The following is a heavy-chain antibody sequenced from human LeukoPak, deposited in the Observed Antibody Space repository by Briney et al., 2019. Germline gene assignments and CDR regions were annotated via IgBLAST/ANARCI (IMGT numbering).Heavy chain of an antibody. J-gene: IGHJ3*02. D-gene: IGHD2-15*01. V-gene: IGHV4-59*01. CDR1: GGSISSYY. CDR2: IYYSGST. Sequence: SETLSLTCTASGGSISSYYWSWIRQPPGKGLELIGSIYYSGSTNYNPSLKSRVTISADTSKNQFSLKLSSVTAADTAVYYCARDPRYCSGGSCYSTDDAFDIWGQGTMVTVSS. CDR3: ARDPRYCSGGSCYSTDDAFDI.